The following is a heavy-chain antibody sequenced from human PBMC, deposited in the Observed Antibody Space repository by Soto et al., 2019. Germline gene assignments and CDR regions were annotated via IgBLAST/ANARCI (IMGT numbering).Heavy chain of an antibody. V-gene: IGHV3-9*01. Sequence: EVQLVESGGGLVQPGRSLRLSCAASGFTFDDYAMHWVRQAPGKGLEWVSGISWNSGSIGYADSVKGRFTISRDNAKNSLYLRMNSLRAEDTALYYCAKGQRLEPSDAFDIWGQGTMVTVSS. CDR3: AKGQRLEPSDAFDI. CDR1: GFTFDDYA. CDR2: ISWNSGSI. D-gene: IGHD1-1*01. J-gene: IGHJ3*02.